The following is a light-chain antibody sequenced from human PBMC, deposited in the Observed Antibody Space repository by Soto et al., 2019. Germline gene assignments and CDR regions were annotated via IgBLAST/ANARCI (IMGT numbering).Light chain of an antibody. J-gene: IGKJ3*01. CDR3: LQKYFFPLT. CDR1: QGIRND. Sequence: AIQMTQSPSSLSASVGDRVTITCRASQGIRNDLDWCQQKPGKAPKLLIYAASNLHSGVPARFSGSGSGTDFTLTISSLQHEVFATYCCLQKYFFPLTFGPGTKVDI. CDR2: AAS. V-gene: IGKV1-6*01.